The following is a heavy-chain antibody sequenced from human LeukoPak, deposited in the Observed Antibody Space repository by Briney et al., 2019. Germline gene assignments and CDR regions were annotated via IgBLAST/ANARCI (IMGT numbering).Heavy chain of an antibody. CDR2: IDNDGSDT. J-gene: IGHJ3*01. D-gene: IGHD5-12*01. CDR1: GFTFRDYW. CDR3: ARGGFSHGFDV. V-gene: IGHV3-74*01. Sequence: PGGSLRLSCAASGFTFRDYWIHWVRQAPGKGLEWVGRIDNDGSDTIYADSVKGRFTVSRDNAKNTLFLQMNSLRAEDTAVYFCARGGFSHGFDVWGQGTVVTVSS.